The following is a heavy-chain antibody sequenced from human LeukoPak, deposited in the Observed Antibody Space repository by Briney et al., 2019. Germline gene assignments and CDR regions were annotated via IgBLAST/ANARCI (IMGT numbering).Heavy chain of an antibody. CDR2: IYTSGST. V-gene: IGHV4-4*07. J-gene: IGHJ6*03. CDR1: GGSISSYY. D-gene: IGHD1-26*01. Sequence: SETLSLTCTVSGGSISSYYWSWIRQPAGKGLEWIGRIYTSGSTNYNPSLKSRVTMSVDTSKNQFSLKLSSVTAADTAVYYCARSSASGSYPFYNYYYMDVWGKGTTVTVSS. CDR3: ARSSASGSYPFYNYYYMDV.